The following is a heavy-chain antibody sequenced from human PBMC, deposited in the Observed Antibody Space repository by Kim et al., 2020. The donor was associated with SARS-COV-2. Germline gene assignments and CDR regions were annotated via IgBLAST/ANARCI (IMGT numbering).Heavy chain of an antibody. D-gene: IGHD1-26*01. CDR2: IYYSGST. CDR3: ARHGEGRLQWADVPYFEY. V-gene: IGHV4-39*01. Sequence: SETLSLTCTVSGGSISSSSYYWGWIRQPPGKGLEWIGSIYYSGSTYYNPSLKSRVTISVDTSKNQFSLKLSSVTAADTAVYYCARHGEGRLQWADVPYFEYWGQGTLVTVSS. J-gene: IGHJ4*02. CDR1: GGSISSSSYY.